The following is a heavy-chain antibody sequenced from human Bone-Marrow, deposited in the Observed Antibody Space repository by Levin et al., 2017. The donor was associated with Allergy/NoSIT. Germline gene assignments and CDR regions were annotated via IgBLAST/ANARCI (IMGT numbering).Heavy chain of an antibody. V-gene: IGHV3-30-3*01. Sequence: GESLKISCKASGFMFSRYSFHWVRQAPGKGLEWVALMSEDGTKTSYADSVKGRFTISRENSQNTLSLQMNGLSAEDTAVYFCARGVYCSGDTCYSFESYYYTMDVWGRGTTVTVSS. D-gene: IGHD2-15*01. CDR3: ARGVYCSGDTCYSFESYYYTMDV. J-gene: IGHJ6*02. CDR1: GFMFSRYS. CDR2: MSEDGTKT.